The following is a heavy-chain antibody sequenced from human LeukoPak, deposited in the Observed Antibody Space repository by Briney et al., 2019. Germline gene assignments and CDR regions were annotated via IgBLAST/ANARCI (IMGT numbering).Heavy chain of an antibody. CDR1: GFNFHNFA. D-gene: IGHD5-24*01. Sequence: GGSLRLSCEASGFNFHNFAMHWVRQAPGKGLEWVAVISNDERNKYYTDSVKGRFTISRDNSKSTVYLQMNSLRPEDTAVYYCARPSPPGDGYNPCDYWGPGALVAVSS. J-gene: IGHJ4*02. CDR3: ARPSPPGDGYNPCDY. CDR2: ISNDERNK. V-gene: IGHV3-30*04.